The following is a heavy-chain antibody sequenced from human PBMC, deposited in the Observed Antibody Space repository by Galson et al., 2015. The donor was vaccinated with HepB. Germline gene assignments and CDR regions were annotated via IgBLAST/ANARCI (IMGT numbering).Heavy chain of an antibody. CDR1: GGSISSYY. Sequence: SETLSLTCTVSGGSISSYYWSWIRQPPGKGLEWIGYIYYSGSTNYNPSLKSRVTISVDTSKNQFSLKLSSVTAADTAVYYCARLGSGYTYGYIDYWGQGTLVTVSS. V-gene: IGHV4-59*01. D-gene: IGHD5-18*01. CDR2: IYYSGST. J-gene: IGHJ4*02. CDR3: ARLGSGYTYGYIDY.